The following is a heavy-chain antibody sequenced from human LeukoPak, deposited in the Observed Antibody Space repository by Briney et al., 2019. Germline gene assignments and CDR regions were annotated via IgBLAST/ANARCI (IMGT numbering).Heavy chain of an antibody. CDR1: GYSFDEYA. D-gene: IGHD2-2*01. Sequence: GRSLRLSCVGSGYSFDEYAMHWVRQVPGKGLEWVSGINWKSDEIGYADSVKGRFTISRDNSKNSLYLQMNSLRVEDTALYYCAKDRYCTSSSCPIDYWGQGTMVTVSS. J-gene: IGHJ4*02. CDR2: INWKSDEI. V-gene: IGHV3-9*01. CDR3: AKDRYCTSSSCPIDY.